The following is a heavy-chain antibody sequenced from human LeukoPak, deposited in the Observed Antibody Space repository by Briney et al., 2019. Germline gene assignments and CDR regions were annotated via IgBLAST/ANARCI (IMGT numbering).Heavy chain of an antibody. Sequence: PSETLSLTCAVYGGSFSGYYWSWIRQPPGKGLEWIGEVNHSGSTNYNPSLKSRVSISVDTSKNQFSLRLNSVTAADTAVYYCARGRRDDFWSGYSLYYFDYWGQGTLVTVSS. CDR1: GGSFSGYY. CDR2: VNHSGST. D-gene: IGHD3-3*01. V-gene: IGHV4-34*01. J-gene: IGHJ4*02. CDR3: ARGRRDDFWSGYSLYYFDY.